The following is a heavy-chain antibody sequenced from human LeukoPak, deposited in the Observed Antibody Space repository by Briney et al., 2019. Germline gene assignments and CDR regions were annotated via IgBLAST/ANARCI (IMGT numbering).Heavy chain of an antibody. Sequence: SETLSLTCTVSGDSISSGDYYWSWIRQPAGKGLEWIGRISSSGSTNYNPSLKSRVTISVDTSKNQFSLKLSSVTAADTAVYYCARGVTLLAPNYWGQGTLVAVSS. D-gene: IGHD3-10*01. CDR1: GDSISSGDYY. J-gene: IGHJ4*02. CDR2: ISSSGST. V-gene: IGHV4-61*02. CDR3: ARGVTLLAPNY.